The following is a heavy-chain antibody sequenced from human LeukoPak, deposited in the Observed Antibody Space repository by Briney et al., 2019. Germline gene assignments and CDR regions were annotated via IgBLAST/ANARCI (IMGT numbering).Heavy chain of an antibody. V-gene: IGHV3-30*18. CDR3: AKDPSWRWLQHRYFDY. D-gene: IGHD5-24*01. CDR2: ISYDGSNK. J-gene: IGHJ4*02. Sequence: LSLTCAVYGGSFSGYYWIWIRQSPGKGLEWVAVISYDGSNKYYADSVKGRFTISRDNSKNTLYLQMNSLRAEDTAVYYCAKDPSWRWLQHRYFDYWGQGTLVTVSS. CDR1: GGSFSGYY.